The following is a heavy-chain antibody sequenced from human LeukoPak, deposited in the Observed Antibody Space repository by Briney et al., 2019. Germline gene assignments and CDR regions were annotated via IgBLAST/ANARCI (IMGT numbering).Heavy chain of an antibody. CDR1: GFTFSSYS. D-gene: IGHD3-22*01. Sequence: GGSLRLSCAASGFTFSSYSMNRVRQAPGKGLEWVSSISSSSSYIYYADSVKGRFTISRDNAKNSLYLQMNSLRAEDTAVYYCAKGFYDNSASGVFDIWGQGTMVTVSS. CDR2: ISSSSSYI. J-gene: IGHJ3*02. V-gene: IGHV3-21*04. CDR3: AKGFYDNSASGVFDI.